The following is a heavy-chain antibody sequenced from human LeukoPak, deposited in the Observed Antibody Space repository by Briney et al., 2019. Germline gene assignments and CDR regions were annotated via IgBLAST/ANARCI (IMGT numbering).Heavy chain of an antibody. CDR1: GYSFTSYL. V-gene: IGHV5-51*01. J-gene: IGHJ6*03. Sequence: EALKISCRGSGYSFTSYLIGWVRQLPGKGLEWVGINYCGGSDPRYSPYFQGQVTISADKSISTAYLQWSSVKASDTAMYYCARLGYCSGGSCYYYYYYMDVWGKGTTVTVSS. CDR2: NYCGGSDP. CDR3: ARLGYCSGGSCYYYYYYMDV. D-gene: IGHD2-15*01.